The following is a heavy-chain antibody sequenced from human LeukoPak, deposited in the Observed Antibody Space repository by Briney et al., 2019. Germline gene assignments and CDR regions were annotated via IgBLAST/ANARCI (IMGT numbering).Heavy chain of an antibody. CDR3: XXXXXXXXXXXTPLYYFDY. V-gene: IGHV3-23*01. J-gene: IGHJ4*02. Sequence: GGSLRLSCAASGFTFSSYAMSWVRQAPGKGLEWVSAISGSGGSTYYADSVKGRFTISRDNSKNTLYLQMNSLRAEDTAVYYXXXXXXXXXXXXTPLYYFDYWGQGTLVTVSS. CDR2: ISGSGGST. CDR1: GFTFSSYA.